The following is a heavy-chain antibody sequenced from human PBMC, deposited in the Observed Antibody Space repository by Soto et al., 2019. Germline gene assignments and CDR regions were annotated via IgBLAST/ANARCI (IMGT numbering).Heavy chain of an antibody. CDR1: GGSISSGGYY. Sequence: QVQLQESGPGLVKPSQTLSLTCTVSGGSISSGGYYWSWIRQHPGKGLEWIGYIYYSGSTYYNPSLXXXVXXSVDTSKNHFSLKLCSVTAADTAVYYCAGIYSGSPGGTLRYWGQGTLVTVSS. J-gene: IGHJ4*02. V-gene: IGHV4-31*03. CDR2: IYYSGST. CDR3: AGIYSGSPGGTLRY. D-gene: IGHD1-26*01.